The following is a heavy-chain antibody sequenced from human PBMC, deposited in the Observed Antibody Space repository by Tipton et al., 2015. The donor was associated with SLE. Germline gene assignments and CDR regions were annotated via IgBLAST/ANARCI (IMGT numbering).Heavy chain of an antibody. J-gene: IGHJ2*01. CDR3: AWTAAAGSFYWYFDL. V-gene: IGHV4-34*01. Sequence: TLSLTCAVYGGSFNDYYWSWIRQPPGKGLEWIGSIYYSGSTYYNPSLKSRVTISVDTSKNQFSLKLSSVTAADTAVYYCAWTAAAGSFYWYFDLWGRGTLVTISS. CDR1: GGSFNDYY. D-gene: IGHD6-13*01. CDR2: IYYSGST.